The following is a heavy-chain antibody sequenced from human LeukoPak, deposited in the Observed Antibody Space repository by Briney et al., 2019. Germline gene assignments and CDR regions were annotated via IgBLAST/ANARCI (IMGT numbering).Heavy chain of an antibody. CDR3: AKVLEVYSSGWNFDS. D-gene: IGHD6-19*01. CDR2: IYYSGST. V-gene: IGHV4-59*01. J-gene: IGHJ4*02. Sequence: PSETLSLTCTVSGGSISSYYWSWIRQPPGKGLEWIGYIYYSGSTNYNPSLKSRVTISVDTSKNQFSLKLSSVTAADTAVYYCAKVLEVYSSGWNFDSWGQGTLVTVSS. CDR1: GGSISSYY.